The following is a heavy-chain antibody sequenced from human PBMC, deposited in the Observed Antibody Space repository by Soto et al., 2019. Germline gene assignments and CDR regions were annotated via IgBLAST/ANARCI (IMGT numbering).Heavy chain of an antibody. D-gene: IGHD3-10*01. V-gene: IGHV5-51*01. J-gene: IGHJ6*02. CDR1: GCRSIDHG. CDR3: ARRFYTGGGIDV. CDR2: IYPGDSDT. Sequence: GVSQKIRRKGAGCRSIDHGSRRVRKMPGKGLEWMGIIYPGDSDTRYSPSFQGQVTISADKSISTAYLQWSSLRASDTAMYFCARRFYTGGGIDVWGQGTTVTVSS.